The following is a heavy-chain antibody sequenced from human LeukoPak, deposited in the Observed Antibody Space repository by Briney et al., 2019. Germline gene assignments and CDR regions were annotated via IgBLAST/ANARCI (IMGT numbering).Heavy chain of an antibody. V-gene: IGHV3-23*01. D-gene: IGHD6-13*01. CDR3: AKDRPYSTVYYFDY. Sequence: GGSLRLSSAAPGFTFSSYAMSWVRQAPGKGLEWVSGISGSGGSPYYADSVKGRFTISRDNSKNTLYLQINSLRAEDTAVYYCAKDRPYSTVYYFDYWGQGTLVTVSS. J-gene: IGHJ4*02. CDR2: ISGSGGSP. CDR1: GFTFSSYA.